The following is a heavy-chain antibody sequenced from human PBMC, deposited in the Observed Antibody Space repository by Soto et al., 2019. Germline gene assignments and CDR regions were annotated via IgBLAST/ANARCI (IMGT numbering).Heavy chain of an antibody. CDR2: ISYDGSNK. CDR1: GVTFSSYA. D-gene: IGHD2-8*01. Sequence: GGSLRLSCAASGVTFSSYAMHWVRQAPGKGLEWVAVISYDGSNKYYADSVKGRFTISRDNSKNTLYLQMNSLRAEDTAVYYCARDSVSHDAFDIWGQGTMVTVSS. CDR3: ARDSVSHDAFDI. V-gene: IGHV3-30-3*01. J-gene: IGHJ3*02.